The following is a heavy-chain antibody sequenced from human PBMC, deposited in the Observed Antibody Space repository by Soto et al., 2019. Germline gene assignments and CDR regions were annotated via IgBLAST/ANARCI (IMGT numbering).Heavy chain of an antibody. CDR3: ARGGGIVGATTWYH. V-gene: IGHV1-69*13. CDR2: IIPIFGTA. J-gene: IGHJ5*02. D-gene: IGHD1-26*01. Sequence: SVKVSCKPSGGTFSSYAISWVRQAPGQGLEWMGGIIPIFGTANYAQKFQGRVTITADESTSTAYMELSSLRSEDTAVYYCARGGGIVGATTWYHWGQGTLVTVSS. CDR1: GGTFSSYA.